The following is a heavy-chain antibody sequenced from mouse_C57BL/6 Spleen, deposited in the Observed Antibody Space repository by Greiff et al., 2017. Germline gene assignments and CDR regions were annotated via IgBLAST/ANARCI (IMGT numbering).Heavy chain of an antibody. CDR1: GYTFTSYW. Sequence: VQLQQPGTELVKPGASVKLSCKASGYTFTSYWMHWVKQRPGQGLEWIGNINPSNGGTNYNEKFKSKATLTVDKSSSTAYMQLSSLTSGDSAVYYCARVITTVVAPPFDYWGQGTTLTVSS. V-gene: IGHV1-53*01. CDR2: INPSNGGT. J-gene: IGHJ2*01. CDR3: ARVITTVVAPPFDY. D-gene: IGHD1-1*01.